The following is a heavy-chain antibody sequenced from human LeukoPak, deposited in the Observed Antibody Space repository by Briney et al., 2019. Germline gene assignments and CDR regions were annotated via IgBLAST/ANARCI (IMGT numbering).Heavy chain of an antibody. J-gene: IGHJ3*02. CDR2: IYYSGST. V-gene: IGHV4-30-4*01. CDR3: ARQSGGAFDI. Sequence: SETLSLTCTVSGASIISGGDFWSWIRQPPGKGLEWIGHIYYSGSTYYNPSLKSRLTISLDTSNNQFSLKLLSVTAADTAVYFCARQSGGAFDIWGQGTMVTVSS. CDR1: GASIISGGDF. D-gene: IGHD3-10*01.